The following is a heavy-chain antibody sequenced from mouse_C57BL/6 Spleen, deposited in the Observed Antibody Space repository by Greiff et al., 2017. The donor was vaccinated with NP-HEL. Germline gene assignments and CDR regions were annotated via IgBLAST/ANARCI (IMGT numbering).Heavy chain of an antibody. CDR3: ARRDESSVYGFDY. Sequence: QVQLQQPGAELVRPGASVKLSCKASGYTFTSYSMHWVKQRPGQGLEWIGYINPSSGYTKYNQKFKNKATLTADKSSSTAYMQLSSLTSEDSAVYYCARRDESSVYGFDYWGQGTSVTVSA. D-gene: IGHD1-1*01. CDR1: GYTFTSYS. CDR2: INPSSGYT. V-gene: IGHV1-4*01. J-gene: IGHJ3*01.